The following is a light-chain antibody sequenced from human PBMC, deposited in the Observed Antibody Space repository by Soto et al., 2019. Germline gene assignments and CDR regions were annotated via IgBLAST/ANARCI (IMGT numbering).Light chain of an antibody. CDR2: TAS. J-gene: IGKJ1*01. CDR1: QGISNY. CDR3: QQQNSYPWT. V-gene: IGKV1-17*03. Sequence: DIQMTQSPSAMSASVGDRVTITCRASQGISNYLAWFQQKPGKVPKRLIYTASNLQSGVPSRFSGSGSGTEFTLTIRRRQPEDFTTYYCQQQNSYPWTFGQGTKVKIK.